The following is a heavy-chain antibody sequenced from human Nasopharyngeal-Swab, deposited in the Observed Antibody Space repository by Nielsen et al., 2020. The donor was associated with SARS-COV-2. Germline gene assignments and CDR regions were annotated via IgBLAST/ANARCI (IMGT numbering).Heavy chain of an antibody. D-gene: IGHD5/OR15-5a*01. CDR3: ALAVYDYIDY. V-gene: IGHV3-30*03. CDR1: GFTFSSYG. CDR2: ILYDGSNK. J-gene: IGHJ4*02. Sequence: GGSLRLSCAASGFTFSSYGMHWVRQAPGKGLEWVAVILYDGSNKYYADSVKGRFTISRDNSKNTLYLQMNSLRAEDTAVYYCALAVYDYIDYWGQGTLVTVSS.